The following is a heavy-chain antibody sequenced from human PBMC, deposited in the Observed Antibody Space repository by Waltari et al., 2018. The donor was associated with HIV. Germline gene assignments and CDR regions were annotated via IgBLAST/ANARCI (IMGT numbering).Heavy chain of an antibody. CDR1: GFNFRSYW. J-gene: IGHJ4*02. Sequence: EVQLVESGGDLVQPGGSLRLSCAASGFNFRSYWMHWIRHIPGKGLVWVSHISTDEIDTGYLESVKGRCTISRDNAKNTLYHQMNSLRVEDTVIYYCTRDLSTYGHEFDYWCQGTLVTVAS. D-gene: IGHD2-2*01. V-gene: IGHV3-74*01. CDR3: TRDLSTYGHEFDY. CDR2: ISTDEIDT.